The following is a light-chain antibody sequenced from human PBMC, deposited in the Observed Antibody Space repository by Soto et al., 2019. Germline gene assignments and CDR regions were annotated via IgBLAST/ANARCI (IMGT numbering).Light chain of an antibody. J-gene: IGKJ4*01. CDR2: GAS. Sequence: DIQMTQSPSSVSASVGDTVTITCRASQDITRWLAWYQQRPGQAPKLLIYGASSLQSGVPSRFSGSGSGTDFTLTISSLQPEDFAAYFCQQSHSFPPTFGGGTEV. CDR3: QQSHSFPPT. V-gene: IGKV1-12*01. CDR1: QDITRW.